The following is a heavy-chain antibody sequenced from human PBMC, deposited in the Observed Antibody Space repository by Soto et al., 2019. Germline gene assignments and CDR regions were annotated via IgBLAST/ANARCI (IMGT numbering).Heavy chain of an antibody. V-gene: IGHV3-21*01. D-gene: IGHD1-26*01. Sequence: EVQLVESGGGLVQWGGSLRLSCAASGFTFSSYSMTWVRQAPGKGLEWVSSISSSSSYRYYADSMKGRFTISRDNAKYSLYLQMNSPRAEDTAVYYCARGGTGIVGGTLAYWRQGTRVTAPS. CDR1: GFTFSSYS. CDR2: ISSSSSYR. J-gene: IGHJ4*02. CDR3: ARGGTGIVGGTLAY.